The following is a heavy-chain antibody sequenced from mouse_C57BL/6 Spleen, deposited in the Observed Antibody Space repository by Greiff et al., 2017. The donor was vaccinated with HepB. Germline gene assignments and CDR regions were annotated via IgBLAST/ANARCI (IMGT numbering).Heavy chain of an antibody. CDR1: GFTFNTYA. J-gene: IGHJ1*03. CDR3: VRDRGYDGGWYFDV. Sequence: EVQLVESGGGLVQPKGSLKLSCAASGFTFNTYAMHWVRQAPGKGLEWVARIRSKSSNYATYYADSVKDRFTISRDDAQSMLYLQMNNLKTAATAMDYCVRDRGYDGGWYFDVWGTGTTVTVSS. D-gene: IGHD2-3*01. V-gene: IGHV10-3*01. CDR2: IRSKSSNYAT.